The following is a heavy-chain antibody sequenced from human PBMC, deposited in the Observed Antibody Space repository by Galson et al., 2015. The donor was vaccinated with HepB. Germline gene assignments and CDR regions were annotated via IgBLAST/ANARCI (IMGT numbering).Heavy chain of an antibody. J-gene: IGHJ5*02. CDR1: GFTFRSYA. V-gene: IGHV3-23*01. CDR2: ISGNDGLT. D-gene: IGHD2-2*01. CDR3: ARGREYCSGTSCYEVSWFDP. Sequence: SLRLSCAASGFTFRSYALNWVRQTPGKGLQWVSAISGNDGLTYYADSVKGRFTISRDNSKNTLYLQMNSLRAEDAAVYYCARGREYCSGTSCYEVSWFDPWGQGTLVTVSS.